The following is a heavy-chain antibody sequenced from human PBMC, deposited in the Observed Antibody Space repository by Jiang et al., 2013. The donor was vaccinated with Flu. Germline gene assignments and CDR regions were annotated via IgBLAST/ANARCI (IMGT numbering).Heavy chain of an antibody. J-gene: IGHJ4*02. CDR3: ARGPPGVPTWFDY. V-gene: IGHV5-51*01. CDR2: IYPGDSDT. CDR1: SYW. D-gene: IGHD2-2*01. Sequence: SYWIGWVRQMPGKGLEWMGIIYPGDSDTRYSPSFQGQVTISADKSISTAYLQWSSLKASDTAMYYCARGPPGVPTWFDYWGQGTLVTVSS.